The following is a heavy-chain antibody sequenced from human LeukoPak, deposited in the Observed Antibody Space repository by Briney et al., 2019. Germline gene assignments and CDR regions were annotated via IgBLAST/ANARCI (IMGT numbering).Heavy chain of an antibody. J-gene: IGHJ4*02. D-gene: IGHD3-3*01. Sequence: PGGSLRLSCAASGFTFSTFAMHWVRQAPGKGLEWVALIRYDGSDKYYADSVKGRFTISRDNSKNTLYLQMNSLRAEDTAVYYCAKDFGPDKSDYWGQGTLVTVSS. CDR2: IRYDGSDK. V-gene: IGHV3-30*02. CDR1: GFTFSTFA. CDR3: AKDFGPDKSDY.